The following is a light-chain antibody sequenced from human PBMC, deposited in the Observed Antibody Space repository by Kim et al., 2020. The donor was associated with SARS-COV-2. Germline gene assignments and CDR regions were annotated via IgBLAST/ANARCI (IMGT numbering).Light chain of an antibody. CDR3: QSYDSCLSPSV. CDR1: SCNIGAGYD. J-gene: IGLJ3*02. CDR2: GNS. Sequence: QSALTQPPSVSGSPGQRVTISCTGSSCNIGAGYDVHWYQQLPGTAPKLIIYGNSNRPSGVPDRFSGSKSGNSASLAITGLQAEDEADYYCQSYDSCLSPSVFGGGTQLTVL. V-gene: IGLV1-40*01.